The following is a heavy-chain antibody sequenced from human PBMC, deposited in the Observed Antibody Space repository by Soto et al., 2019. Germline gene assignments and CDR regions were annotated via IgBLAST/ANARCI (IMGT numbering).Heavy chain of an antibody. D-gene: IGHD6-19*01. V-gene: IGHV3-30*18. J-gene: IGHJ4*02. CDR1: GFTFSTYG. Sequence: GGSLRLSCAASGFTFSTYGMHWVRQAPGKGLAWVAVISYDGGNKYYTDSVKDRFTISRDNSKNTVYLQMNSLRAEDTAVYFCAKDGNVFSSGWYAPSLDYWGQGALVTV. CDR2: ISYDGGNK. CDR3: AKDGNVFSSGWYAPSLDY.